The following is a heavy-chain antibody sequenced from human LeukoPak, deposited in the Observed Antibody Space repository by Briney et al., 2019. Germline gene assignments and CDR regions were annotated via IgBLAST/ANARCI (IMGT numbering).Heavy chain of an antibody. D-gene: IGHD2-2*01. CDR1: GGTFSSYA. Sequence: SVKVSCKASGGTFSSYAISWVRQAPGQGLEWMGGIIPIFATANYAQKIQGRVTITADESTSTAYMELSSLRAEDTAVYYCAKDGTYCSSTSCPGAYYYYYGMDVWGQGTTVTVSS. CDR3: AKDGTYCSSTSCPGAYYYYYGMDV. V-gene: IGHV1-69*13. CDR2: IIPIFATA. J-gene: IGHJ6*02.